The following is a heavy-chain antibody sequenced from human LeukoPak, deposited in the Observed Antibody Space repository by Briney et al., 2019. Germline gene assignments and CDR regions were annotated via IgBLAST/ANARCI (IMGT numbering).Heavy chain of an antibody. Sequence: KPGESLQISCKGSGYIFTSYWIGWVRQLPGKGLEWMGIIYPGDSDTRYSPSFQGQVTISADKSISTAYLQWSSLKASDTAMYYCARHEKESDFWSGYNIDYWGQGTLVTVSS. CDR2: IYPGDSDT. CDR1: GYIFTSYW. D-gene: IGHD3-3*01. CDR3: ARHEKESDFWSGYNIDY. J-gene: IGHJ4*02. V-gene: IGHV5-51*01.